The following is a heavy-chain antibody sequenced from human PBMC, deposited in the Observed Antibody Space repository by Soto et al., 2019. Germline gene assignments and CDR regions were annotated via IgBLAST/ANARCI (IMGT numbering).Heavy chain of an antibody. CDR1: GFTFSSYA. D-gene: IGHD3-22*01. CDR3: ARDPGTGYYDSSGYYYD. J-gene: IGHJ4*02. V-gene: IGHV3-30*03. Sequence: SLRLSCAASGFTFSSYAMHWVRQAPGKGLEWVAVISYDGSNKFHADSVKGRFTISRDNAKNTLYLQMNSLRAEDTAVYYCARDPGTGYYDSSGYYYDWGQGTLVTVSS. CDR2: ISYDGSNK.